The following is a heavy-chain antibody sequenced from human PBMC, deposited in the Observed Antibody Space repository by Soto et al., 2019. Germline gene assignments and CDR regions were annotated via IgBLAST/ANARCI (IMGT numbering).Heavy chain of an antibody. V-gene: IGHV4-59*01. CDR3: ARVAGAAVFYYYYGMDV. D-gene: IGHD6-13*01. CDR2: IYYSGST. J-gene: IGHJ6*02. Sequence: SETLSLTCTVSGGTISSYDWSWTRQPPGKGLEWIGYIYYSGSTNYNPSLKSRVTISVDTSKNQFSLKLSSVTAADTAVYYCARVAGAAVFYYYYGMDVWGQGTTVTVSS. CDR1: GGTISSYD.